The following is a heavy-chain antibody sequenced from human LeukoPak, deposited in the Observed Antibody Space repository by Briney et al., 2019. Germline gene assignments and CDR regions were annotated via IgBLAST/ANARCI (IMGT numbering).Heavy chain of an antibody. CDR1: GYTFTSYD. V-gene: IGHV1-8*01. J-gene: IGHJ6*03. CDR3: ARGPLAARSRYYYYYMDV. D-gene: IGHD6-6*01. Sequence: ASVKVSCKASGYTFTSYDINWVRQATGQGLEWMGWMNPNSGNTGYAQKFQGRVTMTRNTSMSTAYMELSSLRSEDTAVYYCARGPLAARSRYYYYYMDVWGKGTTVTVSS. CDR2: MNPNSGNT.